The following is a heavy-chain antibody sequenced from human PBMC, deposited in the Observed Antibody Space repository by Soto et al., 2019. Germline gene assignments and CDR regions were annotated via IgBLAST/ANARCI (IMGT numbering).Heavy chain of an antibody. D-gene: IGHD3-16*02. CDR3: ARVRDDYVWGSYRPAYYDYGMDV. J-gene: IGHJ6*02. V-gene: IGHV3-74*01. Sequence: EVQLVESGGGLVQPGGSLRLSCAASGFTFSSYWMHWVRQAPGKGLVWVSRINSDGSSTSYADSVKGRFTSSRDNAKNTLYLQMNSLRDEDTAVYYCARVRDDYVWGSYRPAYYDYGMDVWGQGTTVTVSS. CDR1: GFTFSSYW. CDR2: INSDGSST.